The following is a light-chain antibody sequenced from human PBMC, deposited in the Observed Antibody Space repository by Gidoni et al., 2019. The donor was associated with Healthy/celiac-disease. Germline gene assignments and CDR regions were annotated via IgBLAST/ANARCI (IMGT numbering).Light chain of an antibody. CDR2: GNS. CDR3: QSYDSSLSGSGV. V-gene: IGLV1-40*01. J-gene: IGLJ1*01. Sequence: QSVLTQPPSVSGAPGQRVTISCTGSSSNIGAGYAVHWYQQLPGTDPKLLIYGNSNRPSGVPDRFSGSKSGTSASLAITGLQAEDEADYYCQSYDSSLSGSGVFGTGTKVTVL. CDR1: SSNIGAGYA.